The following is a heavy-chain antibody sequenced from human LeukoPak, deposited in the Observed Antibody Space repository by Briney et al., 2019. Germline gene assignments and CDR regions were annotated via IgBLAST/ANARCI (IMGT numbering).Heavy chain of an antibody. CDR3: ARGRIAVAVSYYFDY. V-gene: IGHV3-30-3*01. CDR2: ISYDGSNK. J-gene: IGHJ4*02. CDR1: GFTFSSYA. D-gene: IGHD6-19*01. Sequence: PGGSLRLSCAASGFTFSSYAMHWVRQAPGKGLEWVAVISYDGSNKYYADSVKGRFTISRDNSKNTLYLQMNSLRAEDTAVYYCARGRIAVAVSYYFDYWGQGTLVTVSS.